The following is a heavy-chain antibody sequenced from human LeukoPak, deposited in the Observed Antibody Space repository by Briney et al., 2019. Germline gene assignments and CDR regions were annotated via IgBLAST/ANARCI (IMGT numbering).Heavy chain of an antibody. CDR2: IFPSGGEI. CDR1: GFTFSTFA. V-gene: IGHV3-23*01. CDR3: ARGPITMVRGVIITRGFDP. Sequence: PGGSLRLSCAASGFTFSTFAMSWVRQPPGKGLEWVSSIFPSGGEIHYADSVRGRFTISRDNAKNSLYLQMNSLRAEDTAVYYCARGPITMVRGVIITRGFDPWGEGTLVTVSS. D-gene: IGHD3-10*01. J-gene: IGHJ5*02.